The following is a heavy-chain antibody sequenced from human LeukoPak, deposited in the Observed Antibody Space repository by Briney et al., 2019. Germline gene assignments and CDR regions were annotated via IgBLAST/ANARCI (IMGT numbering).Heavy chain of an antibody. CDR3: ARDLVGATPPAFDI. Sequence: ASVKVSCKASGYTFTSYGINWVRQAPGQGVEWMGWISAYNGNTNYAQKFQGRVTMTTDTSTSTAYMELRSLRSDDTAVFYCARDLVGATPPAFDIWGQGTMVTVSS. J-gene: IGHJ3*02. D-gene: IGHD1-26*01. CDR2: ISAYNGNT. V-gene: IGHV1-18*01. CDR1: GYTFTSYG.